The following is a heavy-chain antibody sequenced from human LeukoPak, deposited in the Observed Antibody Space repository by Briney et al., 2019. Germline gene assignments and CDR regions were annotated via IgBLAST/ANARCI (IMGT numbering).Heavy chain of an antibody. CDR1: GFTFSSYA. Sequence: SGGSLRLSCAASGFTFSSYAMHWVRQAPGKGLEWVAVISYDGSNKYYADSVKGRFTISRDNSKNTLYLQMNSLRAEDTAVYYCARTLVVPAAMGYDYWGQGTLVTVSS. J-gene: IGHJ4*02. D-gene: IGHD2-2*01. CDR2: ISYDGSNK. CDR3: ARTLVVPAAMGYDY. V-gene: IGHV3-30-3*01.